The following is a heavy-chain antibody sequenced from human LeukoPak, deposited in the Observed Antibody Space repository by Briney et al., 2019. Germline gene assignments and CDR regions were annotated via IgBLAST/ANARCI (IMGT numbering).Heavy chain of an antibody. J-gene: IGHJ4*02. CDR3: ARHCSSTSCYSDY. CDR2: ISSSSSYI. V-gene: IGHV3-21*01. Sequence: GGSLRLSCAASGFTFSSYSMNWVRQAPGKGLEWDSSISSSSSYIYYADSVKGRFTISRDNAKNSLYLQMNSLRAEDTAVYYCARHCSSTSCYSDYWGQGTLVTVSS. CDR1: GFTFSSYS. D-gene: IGHD2-2*01.